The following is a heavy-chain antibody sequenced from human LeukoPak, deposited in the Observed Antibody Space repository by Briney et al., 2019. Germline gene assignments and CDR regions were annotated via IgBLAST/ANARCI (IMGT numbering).Heavy chain of an antibody. CDR1: GFTFSNAW. J-gene: IGHJ4*02. CDR2: ISRGGRTI. D-gene: IGHD3-10*01. CDR3: ARDGTSGTYHDYIDC. Sequence: PGGSLRLSCAASGFTFSNAWMIWVRQAPGKGLEWVSYISRGGRTIYYADSVKGRFTISRDNAKNSLNLQMNSLRDEDTAVYYCARDGTSGTYHDYIDCWGQGALVTVSS. V-gene: IGHV3-48*02.